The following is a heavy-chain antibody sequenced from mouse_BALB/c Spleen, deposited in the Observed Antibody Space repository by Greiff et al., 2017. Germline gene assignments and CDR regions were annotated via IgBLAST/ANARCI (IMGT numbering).Heavy chain of an antibody. D-gene: IGHD1-1*01. CDR1: GYSITSDYA. Sequence: VQLQQSGPGLVKPSQSLSLTCTVTGYSITSDYAWNWIRQFPGNKLEWMGYISYSGSTSYNPSLKSRISITRDTSKNQFFLQLNSVTTEDTATYYCARSFMTPFAYWGQGTLVTVSA. CDR2: ISYSGST. CDR3: ARSFMTPFAY. V-gene: IGHV3-2*02. J-gene: IGHJ3*01.